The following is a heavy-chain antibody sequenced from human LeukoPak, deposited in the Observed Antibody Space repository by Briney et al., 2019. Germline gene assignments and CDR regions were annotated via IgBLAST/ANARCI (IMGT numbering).Heavy chain of an antibody. Sequence: ASVKVSCKVSGYTLTELSMHWVRQAPGKGLEWMGGFDPEDGETIYAQKFQGRVTMTEDTSTDTAYMELSSLRSEDTAVYYCARDAGYGDYPTYYFDYWGQGTLVTVSS. CDR2: FDPEDGET. CDR1: GYTLTELS. CDR3: ARDAGYGDYPTYYFDY. V-gene: IGHV1-24*01. D-gene: IGHD4-17*01. J-gene: IGHJ4*02.